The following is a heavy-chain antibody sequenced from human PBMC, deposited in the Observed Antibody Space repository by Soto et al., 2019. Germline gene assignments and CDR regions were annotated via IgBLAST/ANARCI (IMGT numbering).Heavy chain of an antibody. CDR2: ISYDGSNK. CDR1: GFTFSSYG. Sequence: QVQLVESGGGVVQPGRSLRLSCAASGFTFSSYGMHWVRQAPGKGLEWVAVISYDGSNKYYADSVKGRFTISRDNSKNTLSLQMNSLRAEDTAVYYCAGATIPYYYYYGMDVWGQGTTVTVSS. D-gene: IGHD5-12*01. V-gene: IGHV3-30*03. J-gene: IGHJ6*02. CDR3: AGATIPYYYYYGMDV.